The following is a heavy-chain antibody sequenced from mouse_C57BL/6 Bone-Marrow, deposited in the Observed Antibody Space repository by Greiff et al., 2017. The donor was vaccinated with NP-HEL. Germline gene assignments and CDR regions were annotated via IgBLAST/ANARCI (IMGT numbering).Heavy chain of an antibody. CDR2: INPGSGGT. CDR3: ARSQLRLRRFAY. D-gene: IGHD3-2*02. V-gene: IGHV1-54*01. CDR1: GYAFTNYL. J-gene: IGHJ3*01. Sequence: QVQLQQSGAELVRPGTSVKVSCKASGYAFTNYLIEWVKQRPGQGLEWIGVINPGSGGTNYNEKFKGKATLTADKSSSTAYMQLSSLTSEDSAVYFCARSQLRLRRFAYWGQGTLVTVSA.